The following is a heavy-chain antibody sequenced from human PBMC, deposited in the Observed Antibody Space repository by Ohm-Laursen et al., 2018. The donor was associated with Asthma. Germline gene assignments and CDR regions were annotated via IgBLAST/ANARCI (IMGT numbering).Heavy chain of an antibody. J-gene: IGHJ6*02. Sequence: PGTLSLTCTVSGASITSAPYYWNWIRQPPGKGLEWIGSIYYGGSPYYNPSLKSRVTISVDTSENQFSLKLSSVTAADTAVYFCAVSLPGDYYYGMDVWGQGTTVIVSS. CDR2: IYYGGSP. CDR3: AVSLPGDYYYGMDV. V-gene: IGHV4-39*01. CDR1: GASITSAPYY.